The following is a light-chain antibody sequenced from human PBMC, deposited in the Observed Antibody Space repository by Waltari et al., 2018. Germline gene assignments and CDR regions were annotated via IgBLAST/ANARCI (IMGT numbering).Light chain of an antibody. CDR2: GAS. CDR1: QTVTNNY. V-gene: IGKV3-20*01. J-gene: IGKJ1*01. Sequence: EIVLTKSPGTLSLSPGEIATLSCRASQTVTNNYLAWYQQKRGQAPRALIYGASSRASGVPDRFSGSGSGTDFTLTISRLEPEDFAVYYCQQYGTSLSTFGQGTRVEIK. CDR3: QQYGTSLST.